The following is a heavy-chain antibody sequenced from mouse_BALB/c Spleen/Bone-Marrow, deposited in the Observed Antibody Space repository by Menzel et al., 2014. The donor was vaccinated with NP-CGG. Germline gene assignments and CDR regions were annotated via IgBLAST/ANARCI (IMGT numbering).Heavy chain of an antibody. CDR3: ARLTGTSYAMDY. V-gene: IGHV1-4*02. Sequence: VQLQQSAAELARPGASVKMSCKASGYTFTSYTMHWVKQRPGQGLEWIGYINPSSGYTEYNQKFKDKTTLTADKSSNTAYMQLSSLTSEDSAVYYCARLTGTSYAMDYWGQGTSVTVSS. D-gene: IGHD4-1*01. CDR2: INPSSGYT. CDR1: GYTFTSYT. J-gene: IGHJ4*01.